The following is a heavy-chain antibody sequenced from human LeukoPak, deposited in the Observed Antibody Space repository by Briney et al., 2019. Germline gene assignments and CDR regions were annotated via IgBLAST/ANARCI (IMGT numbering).Heavy chain of an antibody. J-gene: IGHJ4*02. V-gene: IGHV3-33*01. Sequence: PGGSLRLACAPSGLTFSSYGMHWGRQAPGKGREWVAVIWYDGSNKYYAASVKGRFTISRDNSKNTLYLQMNSLRVEDTAVYYCARDEWGYGSGSFDYWGQGTLVTVSS. CDR1: GLTFSSYG. CDR3: ARDEWGYGSGSFDY. D-gene: IGHD3-10*01. CDR2: IWYDGSNK.